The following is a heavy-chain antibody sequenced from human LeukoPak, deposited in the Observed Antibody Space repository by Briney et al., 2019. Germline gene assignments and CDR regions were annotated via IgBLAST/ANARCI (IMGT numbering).Heavy chain of an antibody. V-gene: IGHV1-69*04. D-gene: IGHD5-18*01. CDR3: ARDRGYSYGYYYYYGMDV. Sequence: SVKVSCKASGGTFTSYAISWVRQAPGQGLEWMGRIIPILGIANYAQKFQGRVTITADKSTSTAYMGLSSLRSEDTAVYYCARDRGYSYGYYYYYGMDVWGQGTTVTVSS. CDR2: IIPILGIA. CDR1: GGTFTSYA. J-gene: IGHJ6*02.